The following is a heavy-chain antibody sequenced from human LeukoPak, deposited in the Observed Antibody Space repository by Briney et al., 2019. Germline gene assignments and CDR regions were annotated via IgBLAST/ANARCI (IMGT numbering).Heavy chain of an antibody. J-gene: IGHJ3*02. V-gene: IGHV4-59*12. CDR3: ARDEAIAAAGFNDAFDI. CDR2: IYYSGST. CDR1: GGSISSYY. D-gene: IGHD6-13*01. Sequence: SETLSLTCTVSGGSISSYYWSWIRQPPGKGLEWIGYIYYSGSTNYNPSLKSRVTISVDTSKNQFSLKLSSVTAADTAVYYCARDEAIAAAGFNDAFDIWGQGTMVTVSS.